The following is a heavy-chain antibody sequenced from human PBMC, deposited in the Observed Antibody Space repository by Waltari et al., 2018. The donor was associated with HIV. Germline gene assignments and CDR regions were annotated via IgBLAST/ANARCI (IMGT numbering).Heavy chain of an antibody. J-gene: IGHJ6*02. Sequence: EAHVVQSGGGLVKPGGSLRLSCAVSGFALNTHTMKWVRQIQGKGLEGVASISDNYIIDGGWLWGECTISRGNAKNSLYLEMNNRRVEDTAVYYCAGGQVIVGGGRHCFGMEVWGQGTTVTVS. CDR3: AGGQVIVGGGRHCFGMEV. D-gene: IGHD2-15*01. V-gene: IGHV3-21*06. CDR2: ISDNYI. CDR1: GFALNTHT.